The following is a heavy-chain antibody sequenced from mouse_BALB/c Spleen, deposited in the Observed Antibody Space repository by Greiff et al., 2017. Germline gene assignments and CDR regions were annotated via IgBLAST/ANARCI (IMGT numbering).Heavy chain of an antibody. Sequence: VQLQESGAELVKPGASVKLSCKAFGYTFTTYPIEWMKQNPGKSLEWIGNFHPYNDDTKYNEKFKGKAKLTVEKSSSTVYLELSRLTSDDSAVYYCARGSYDYRFDYWGQGTLVTVSA. V-gene: IGHV1-47*01. D-gene: IGHD2-12*01. CDR2: FHPYNDDT. J-gene: IGHJ3*01. CDR1: GYTFTTYP. CDR3: ARGSYDYRFDY.